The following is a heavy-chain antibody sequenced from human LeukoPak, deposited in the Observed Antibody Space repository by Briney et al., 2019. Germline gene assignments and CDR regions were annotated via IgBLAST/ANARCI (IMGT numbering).Heavy chain of an antibody. J-gene: IGHJ4*02. CDR2: IYWDDDK. Sequence: SGPTLGKPTQTLTLTCTFSGFSLSTSGVGVGWIRQPPGKALEWLTLIYWDDDKRYSPSHKSRLTITKDTSKNQVVLTMTNMDPVDTATYYCAHIPFYDILTGYYHFDYWGQGTLVTVSS. CDR3: AHIPFYDILTGYYHFDY. D-gene: IGHD3-9*01. V-gene: IGHV2-5*02. CDR1: GFSLSTSGVG.